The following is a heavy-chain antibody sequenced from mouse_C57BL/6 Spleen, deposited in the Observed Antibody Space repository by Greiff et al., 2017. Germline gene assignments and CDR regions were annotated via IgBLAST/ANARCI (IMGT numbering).Heavy chain of an antibody. V-gene: IGHV5-4*03. D-gene: IGHD2-5*01. CDR3: ARMGYSNYVFDY. CDR2: ISDGGSYT. CDR1: GFTFSSYA. J-gene: IGHJ2*01. Sequence: DVMLVESGGGLVKPGGSLKLSCAASGFTFSSYAMSWVRQTPEKRLEWVATISDGGSYTYYPDNVKGRFTISRDNAKNNLYLQMSHLKSEDTAMYYCARMGYSNYVFDYWGQGTTLTVSS.